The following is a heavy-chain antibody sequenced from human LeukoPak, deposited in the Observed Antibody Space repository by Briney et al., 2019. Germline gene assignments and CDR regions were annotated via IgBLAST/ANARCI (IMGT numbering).Heavy chain of an antibody. CDR1: GFNLATSG. V-gene: IGHV3-30*03. D-gene: IGHD5/OR15-5a*01. CDR3: ARRKRGYSVYNYMDV. Sequence: TGGSLKLSYAASGFNLATSGVHWVRQAPGQGLEWVALISPDGIIQYYADSVRGRFTISRDNSKNTVYLQIHSLSADDAAVYYCARRKRGYSVYNYMDVWGKGTTVIVSS. CDR2: ISPDGIIQ. J-gene: IGHJ6*03.